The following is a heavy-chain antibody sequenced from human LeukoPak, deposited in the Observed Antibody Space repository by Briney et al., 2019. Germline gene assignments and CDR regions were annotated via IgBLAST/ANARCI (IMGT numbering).Heavy chain of an antibody. J-gene: IGHJ4*02. Sequence: ASVKVSCKASGYTFTSYDINWVRQAAGQGLEWMGWMNPNSGNTGYAQKFQGRVTMTTDTSTSTAYMELRSLRSDDTAVYYCARDVLLWFGELLPQGFDYWGQGTLVAVSS. CDR2: MNPNSGNT. V-gene: IGHV1-8*01. D-gene: IGHD3-10*01. CDR3: ARDVLLWFGELLPQGFDY. CDR1: GYTFTSYD.